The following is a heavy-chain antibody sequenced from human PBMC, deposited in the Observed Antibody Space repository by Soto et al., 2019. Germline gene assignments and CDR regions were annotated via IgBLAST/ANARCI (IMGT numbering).Heavy chain of an antibody. D-gene: IGHD2-2*01. CDR2: MNPNNGDT. J-gene: IGHJ6*03. V-gene: IGHV1-8*01. CDR3: ARRTLGYCTSTRCDYYYMDV. Sequence: ASVKVSCKASGYTFTSYDMNWVRQATGQGLEWMGWMNPNNGDTGYAQQFQDRVTMTRNTSINTAYMELSSRTSEDTAVYYCARRTLGYCTSTRCDYYYMDVWGKGTPVTVSS. CDR1: GYTFTSYD.